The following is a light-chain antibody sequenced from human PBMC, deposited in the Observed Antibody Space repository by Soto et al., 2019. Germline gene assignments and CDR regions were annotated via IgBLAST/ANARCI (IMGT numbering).Light chain of an antibody. V-gene: IGLV2-11*01. CDR2: DVS. J-gene: IGLJ1*01. Sequence: QSALTQPRSVSGSPGQSVTISCTGTSSDVGTYNYVSWYQQHPGKAPKVMIYDVSERPSGVPDRFSGSKSGNTASLTISGLQAEDEADYYCCSYAGSLRYVFGTGTKLTVL. CDR1: SSDVGTYNY. CDR3: CSYAGSLRYV.